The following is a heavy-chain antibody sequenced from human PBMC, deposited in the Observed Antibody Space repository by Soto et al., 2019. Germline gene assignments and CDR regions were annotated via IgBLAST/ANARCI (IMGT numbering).Heavy chain of an antibody. CDR3: ARDRDWTYYFDY. CDR1: GDSVSSNSAA. D-gene: IGHD1-1*01. V-gene: IGHV6-1*01. J-gene: IGHJ4*02. CDR2: TYYRSKWYD. Sequence: LSLTCAISGDSVSSNSAAWNWIRQPPSRGLEWLGRTYYRSKWYDDYAVSVKSRITINPDTSKNQISLQLNSVTPEDTAVYYCARDRDWTYYFDYWGQGTTVTVSS.